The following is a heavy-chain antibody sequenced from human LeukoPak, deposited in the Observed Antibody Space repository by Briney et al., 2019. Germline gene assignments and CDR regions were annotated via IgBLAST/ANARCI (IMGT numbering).Heavy chain of an antibody. V-gene: IGHV4-59*01. CDR2: VHSSGDT. Sequence: SETLSLTCTVSGGSMSGYYWSWIRQPPGKGPELIGYVHSSGDTGYNPSLKSRVTISVDTSKSQFSLGLRSVTTADTAVYYCTRDEPDYNSGWSMDVWGQGTTVTVSS. J-gene: IGHJ6*02. D-gene: IGHD6-19*01. CDR1: GGSMSGYY. CDR3: TRDEPDYNSGWSMDV.